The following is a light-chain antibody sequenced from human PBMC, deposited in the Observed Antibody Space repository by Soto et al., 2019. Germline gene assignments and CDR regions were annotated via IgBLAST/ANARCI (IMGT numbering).Light chain of an antibody. CDR1: SSDVGGYNY. J-gene: IGLJ1*01. CDR3: SSYTSSSTLGYV. V-gene: IGLV2-14*01. CDR2: EVS. Sequence: QSVLTQPASVSGSPGQSITISCTGTSSDVGGYNYVSWYQQHPCKAPKLMIYEVSNRPSGVSNRFSGSKSGNTASLTISGLQAEDEADYYCSSYTSSSTLGYVFGTGTKLTVL.